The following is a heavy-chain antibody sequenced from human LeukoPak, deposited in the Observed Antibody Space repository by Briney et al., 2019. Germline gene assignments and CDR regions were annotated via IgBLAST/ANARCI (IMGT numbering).Heavy chain of an antibody. V-gene: IGHV1-18*01. Sequence: ASVKVSCKASGYTFTSYGISWVRQAPGQGLEWMGWIGPYNGNTNYAQNLQGRVTMTTDTSTSTAQMELGSLGSDDTAVYYCARDQDSLVRGVIGYWGQGTLVTVSS. CDR3: ARDQDSLVRGVIGY. J-gene: IGHJ4*02. CDR1: GYTFTSYG. D-gene: IGHD3-10*01. CDR2: IGPYNGNT.